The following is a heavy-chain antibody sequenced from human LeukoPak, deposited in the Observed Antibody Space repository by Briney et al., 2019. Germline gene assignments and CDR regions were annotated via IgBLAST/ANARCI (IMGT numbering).Heavy chain of an antibody. D-gene: IGHD6-19*01. CDR1: GFTFSNYA. Sequence: AGSLRLSCAASGFTFSNYAMSWVRQAPGKGLEWVSTIYYSGGSTYYTDPVKGRFTISRDNSKNTLYLQRYRLRAEDAAMYYCARDRSASGCLFHYWGQGALVTVSS. V-gene: IGHV3-23*01. CDR2: IYYSGGST. J-gene: IGHJ1*01. CDR3: ARDRSASGCLFHY.